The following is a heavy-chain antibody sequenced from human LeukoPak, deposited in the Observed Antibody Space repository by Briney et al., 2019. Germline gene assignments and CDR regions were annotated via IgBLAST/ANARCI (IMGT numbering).Heavy chain of an antibody. CDR2: INHSGST. V-gene: IGHV4-34*01. Sequence: PSETLSLTCAVYGGSFSGYYWSWLRQPPGKGLEWIGEINHSGSTNYNPSLKSRVTISVDTSKNQFSLKLSSVTAADTAVYYCARIVYSYGYLPYYFDYWGQGTLVTVSS. CDR1: GGSFSGYY. D-gene: IGHD5-18*01. J-gene: IGHJ4*02. CDR3: ARIVYSYGYLPYYFDY.